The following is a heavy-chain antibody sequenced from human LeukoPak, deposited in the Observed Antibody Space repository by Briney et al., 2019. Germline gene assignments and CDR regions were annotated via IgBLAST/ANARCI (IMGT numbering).Heavy chain of an antibody. CDR2: INHSGST. CDR1: GGSISSGGYY. J-gene: IGHJ4*02. Sequence: PSETLSLTCAVSGGSISSGGYYWSWIRQPPGKGLEWIGEINHSGSTNYNPSLKSRVTISVDTSKNQFSLKLSSVTAADTAVYYCARGFWNGSGSYEYYFDYWGQGTLVTVSS. CDR3: ARGFWNGSGSYEYYFDY. D-gene: IGHD3-10*01. V-gene: IGHV4-34*01.